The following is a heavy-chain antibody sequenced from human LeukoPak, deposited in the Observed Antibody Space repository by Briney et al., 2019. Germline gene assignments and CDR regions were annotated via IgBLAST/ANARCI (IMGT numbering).Heavy chain of an antibody. CDR3: ARSHSGDDY. D-gene: IGHD2-21*01. CDR2: ISNSGSIL. J-gene: IGHJ4*02. Sequence: GGSLRLSCAASGFTFSSYEMNWVRQAPGKRPEWVSYISNSGSILYYADSVRGRFTISRDNAKNSLYLQMSSLRAEDTAVYYCARSHSGDDYWGQGTLVTVSS. CDR1: GFTFSSYE. V-gene: IGHV3-48*03.